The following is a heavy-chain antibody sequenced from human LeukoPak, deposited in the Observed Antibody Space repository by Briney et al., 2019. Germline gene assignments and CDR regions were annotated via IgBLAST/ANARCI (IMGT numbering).Heavy chain of an antibody. CDR1: GYTFTSYY. CDR3: ARGDSRRPYFFDY. V-gene: IGHV1-46*01. CDR2: INPSGGST. D-gene: IGHD6-13*01. Sequence: PGGSLRLSCAASGYTFTSYYMHWVRQAPGQGLEWMGIINPSGGSTSSAQKFQGRVTMTRDTSTSTVYMELSSLRSEDTAVYYCARGDSRRPYFFDYWGQGTLVTVSS. J-gene: IGHJ4*02.